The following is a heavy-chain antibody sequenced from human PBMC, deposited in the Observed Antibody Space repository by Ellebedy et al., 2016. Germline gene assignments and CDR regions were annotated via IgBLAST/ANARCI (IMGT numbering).Heavy chain of an antibody. V-gene: IGHV3-30*03. CDR2: VSYEGTNT. J-gene: IGHJ4*02. CDR1: GFIFDTYG. CDR3: ARDRLIQGSGWYWGPDY. D-gene: IGHD6-19*01. Sequence: GESLKISCVGSGFIFDTYGMHWVRQAPGKGLEWLAIVSYEGTNTYYADSVEGRFTISRDNSKNTLFLQMNNLGPEDTAVYYCARDRLIQGSGWYWGPDYWGQGTQVTVSS.